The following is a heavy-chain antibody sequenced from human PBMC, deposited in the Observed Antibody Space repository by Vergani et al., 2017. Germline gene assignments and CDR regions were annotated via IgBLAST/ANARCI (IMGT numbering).Heavy chain of an antibody. D-gene: IGHD3-10*01. CDR1: GFTFSSYG. Sequence: QVQLVESGGGVVQPGRSLRLSCAASGFTFSSYGMHWVRQAPGTGLEWVAVISYDGSNKYYADSVKGRFTISRDNSKNTLYLQMNSLRAEDTAVYYCAKVRYRGVARDAFDIWGQGTMVTVSS. CDR3: AKVRYRGVARDAFDI. CDR2: ISYDGSNK. J-gene: IGHJ3*02. V-gene: IGHV3-30*18.